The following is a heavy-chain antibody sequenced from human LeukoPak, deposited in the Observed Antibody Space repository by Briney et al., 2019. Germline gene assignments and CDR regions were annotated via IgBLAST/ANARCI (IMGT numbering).Heavy chain of an antibody. CDR2: ISPNTGGT. Sequence: ASVKVSCKASAYSLTDHYVHWVRQAPGEGLEWMGWISPNTGGTIYAQKFQGRVTMTRDTSISTAYMELSRLRSDDTAVYYCARGAGPFDYWGQGTLVTVSS. CDR3: ARGAGPFDY. V-gene: IGHV1-2*02. CDR1: AYSLTDHY. J-gene: IGHJ4*02.